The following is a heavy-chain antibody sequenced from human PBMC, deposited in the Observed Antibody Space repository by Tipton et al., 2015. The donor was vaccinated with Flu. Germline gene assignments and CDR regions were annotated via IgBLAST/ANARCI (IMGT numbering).Heavy chain of an antibody. Sequence: SLRLSCAASGFTVSSKYMGWVRQAPGKGLQWVSVIYRGGTTYVADSVKGRCTISRVNSKNTLYLQWNSLTTEDTAVYYCATLGNSGTDGFDIWGQGTMVTISS. D-gene: IGHD5-12*01. V-gene: IGHV3-66*02. CDR2: IYRGGTT. J-gene: IGHJ3*02. CDR1: GFTVSSKY. CDR3: ATLGNSGTDGFDI.